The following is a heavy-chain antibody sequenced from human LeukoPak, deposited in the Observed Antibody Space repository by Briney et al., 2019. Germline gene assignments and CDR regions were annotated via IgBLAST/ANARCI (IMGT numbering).Heavy chain of an antibody. Sequence: GASVKVSCKASGYTFSGYYIYWVRQAPGQGLEWMGWIHPTSGDTKYAQKFQGRVTMTIDTSSTTAYMELTRLRSDDTAMYYRVRAAGHLYESYMDVWGKGSTVTVSS. CDR3: VRAAGHLYESYMDV. J-gene: IGHJ6*03. CDR2: IHPTSGDT. CDR1: GYTFSGYY. V-gene: IGHV1-2*02. D-gene: IGHD5/OR15-5a*01.